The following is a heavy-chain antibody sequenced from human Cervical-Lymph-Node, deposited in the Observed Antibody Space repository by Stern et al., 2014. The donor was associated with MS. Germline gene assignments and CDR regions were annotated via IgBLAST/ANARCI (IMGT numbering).Heavy chain of an antibody. J-gene: IGHJ6*02. D-gene: IGHD3-16*01. V-gene: IGHV3-30*18. CDR2: ISYDGSNK. Sequence: VQLVESGGGVVQPGRSLRLSCAASGFTFSSYGMHWVRQAPGKGLEWVAVISYDGSNKYYADSVKCRFTISRDNSKNTLYLQMNSLRAEDTAVYYCAKVFGVVSLGLDYYYGMDVWGQGTTVTVSS. CDR1: GFTFSSYG. CDR3: AKVFGVVSLGLDYYYGMDV.